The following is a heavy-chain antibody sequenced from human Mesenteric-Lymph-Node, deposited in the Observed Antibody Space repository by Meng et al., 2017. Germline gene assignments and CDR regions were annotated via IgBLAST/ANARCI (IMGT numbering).Heavy chain of an antibody. V-gene: IGHV6-1*01. Sequence: QVKLQHSGPGLIHPSHTLSRSCAISGDSVDSISAAWNWIRQSPSRGLEWLGRTYYRSKWYNDYAVSVKSRITINPDTSKNQFSLQLNSVTPEDTAVYYCARDSSSSAYSPFDYWGQGTLVTVPS. D-gene: IGHD3-22*01. CDR1: GDSVDSISAA. J-gene: IGHJ4*02. CDR2: TYYRSKWYN. CDR3: ARDSSSSAYSPFDY.